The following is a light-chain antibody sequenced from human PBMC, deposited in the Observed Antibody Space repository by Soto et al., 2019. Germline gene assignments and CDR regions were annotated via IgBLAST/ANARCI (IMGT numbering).Light chain of an antibody. Sequence: DIVLTQSPLSLPVTPGEPASITCRSSQSLLYSNGYNYLDWYLQKPGQSPQLLIYLGSNRASGGPDGARGSGSGRGCELETSGGQAEGVGVSSGVPPPLARWAFGQGTKVELQ. V-gene: IGKV2-28*01. CDR1: QSLLYSNGYNY. CDR3: VPPPLARWA. J-gene: IGKJ1*01. CDR2: LGS.